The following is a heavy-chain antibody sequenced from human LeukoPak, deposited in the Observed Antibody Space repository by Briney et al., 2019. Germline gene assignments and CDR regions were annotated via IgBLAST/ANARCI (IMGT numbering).Heavy chain of an antibody. D-gene: IGHD3-22*01. CDR2: ISGSGDRT. V-gene: IGHV3-23*01. CDR1: GFTFSSYA. J-gene: IGHJ4*02. CDR3: ARESETYYYDSSGYYSFDY. Sequence: PGGSLRLSCAASGFTFSSYAMSWVRQAPGKGLEWVSIISGSGDRTLHADSVKGRFTVPRDNSKNTLYLQMNSLRAEDTAVYYCARESETYYYDSSGYYSFDYWGQGTLVTVSS.